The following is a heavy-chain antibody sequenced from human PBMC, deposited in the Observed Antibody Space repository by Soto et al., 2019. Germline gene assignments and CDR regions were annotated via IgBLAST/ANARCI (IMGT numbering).Heavy chain of an antibody. CDR3: AREVRDTAVADFDY. CDR1: GFTFSSYS. V-gene: IGHV3-48*02. J-gene: IGHJ4*02. Sequence: EVQLVESGGGLVQPGGSLRLSCAASGFTFSSYSMNWVRRAPGKGLEWLSYISSSISTMHYADSVKGRFTISRDNAKNSLYLQINSLRDEDTAVYYCAREVRDTAVADFDYWGQGTLVTVSS. D-gene: IGHD5-18*01. CDR2: ISSSISTM.